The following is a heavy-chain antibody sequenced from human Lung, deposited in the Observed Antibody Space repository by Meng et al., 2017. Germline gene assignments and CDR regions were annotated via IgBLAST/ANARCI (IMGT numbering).Heavy chain of an antibody. Sequence: QGQLPPWGAGLLKPSETPSLTCVVSGGSFSDYYWSWIRQPPGKGLEWIGEINHSGSTNYNPSLESRATISVDTSQNNLSLKLSSVTAADSAVYYCARGPTTMAHDFDYWGQGTLVTISS. CDR2: INHSGST. CDR3: ARGPTTMAHDFDY. CDR1: GGSFSDYY. J-gene: IGHJ4*02. D-gene: IGHD4-11*01. V-gene: IGHV4-34*01.